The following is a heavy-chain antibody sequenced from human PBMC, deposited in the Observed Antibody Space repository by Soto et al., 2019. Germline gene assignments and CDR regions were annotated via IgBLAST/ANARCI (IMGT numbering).Heavy chain of an antibody. CDR2: INSDGSST. V-gene: IGHV3-74*01. J-gene: IGHJ4*02. Sequence: PGGSLRLSCAASGFTLSSYWMHWVRQAPGKGLVWVSRINSDGSSTSYADSVKGRFTISRDNAKNTLYLQMNSLRAEDTAVYYCARVPSYFYDNSGYYDYWGRGSLVTVSS. CDR1: GFTLSSYW. CDR3: ARVPSYFYDNSGYYDY. D-gene: IGHD3-22*01.